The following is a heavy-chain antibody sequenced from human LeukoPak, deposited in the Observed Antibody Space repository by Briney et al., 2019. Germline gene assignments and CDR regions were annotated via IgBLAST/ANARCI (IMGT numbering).Heavy chain of an antibody. D-gene: IGHD6-13*01. CDR1: GYTFTIYG. V-gene: IGHV1-18*04. J-gene: IGHJ4*02. CDR3: ARGGRASIAAAGPRDY. CDR2: ISAYNGNT. Sequence: GASVKVSSKASGYTFTIYGISWVRQAPGQGLEWMGWISAYNGNTNYAQKLQGRVTMNTDTSTSTAYMELRSLRSDDTAVYYCARGGRASIAAAGPRDYWGQVTLVTVSS.